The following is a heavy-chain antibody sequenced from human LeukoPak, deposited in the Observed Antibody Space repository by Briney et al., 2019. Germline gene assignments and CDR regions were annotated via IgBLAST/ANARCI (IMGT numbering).Heavy chain of an antibody. V-gene: IGHV4-59*01. Sequence: PETLSLTCTVSGGSISGYYWSWIRQPPGKGLEWIGYIYYSGRTNYNPSLKGRVTISVDTSKNQFYLKLSSVTAADTAVYYCARGKEGYYGSGSYYNVLFDYWGQGTLVTVSS. CDR3: ARGKEGYYGSGSYYNVLFDY. CDR2: IYYSGRT. CDR1: GGSISGYY. D-gene: IGHD3-10*01. J-gene: IGHJ4*02.